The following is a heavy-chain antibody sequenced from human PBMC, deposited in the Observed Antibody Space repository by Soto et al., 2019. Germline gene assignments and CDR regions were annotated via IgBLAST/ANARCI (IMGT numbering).Heavy chain of an antibody. Sequence: QVQLVQSGAEVKKPGASVKVSCKASGYTFTSYNINWVRQATGQGLEWMGWTNPNSGHTGYAQKFQGRVTMTRDTSITTAYMELNRLTSADTAVYYCTRGHNWFDPWGQGTLVIVSS. CDR1: GYTFTSYN. CDR3: TRGHNWFDP. V-gene: IGHV1-8*01. CDR2: TNPNSGHT. J-gene: IGHJ5*02.